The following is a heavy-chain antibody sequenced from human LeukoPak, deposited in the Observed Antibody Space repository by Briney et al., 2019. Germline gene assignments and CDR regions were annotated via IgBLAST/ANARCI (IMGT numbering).Heavy chain of an antibody. Sequence: GGSLTLSCAASGFTFSSYGMLGVRRAPGKGLEGVAVISYGGSNKYYADSVRGRFTISRDNSKNTLYLQMNSLRAEDTAVYYCAKDMNIVVVPAADDFYYYYGMDVWGQGPTVTVSS. D-gene: IGHD2-2*01. J-gene: IGHJ6*02. CDR3: AKDMNIVVVPAADDFYYYYGMDV. CDR2: ISYGGSNK. V-gene: IGHV3-30*18. CDR1: GFTFSSYG.